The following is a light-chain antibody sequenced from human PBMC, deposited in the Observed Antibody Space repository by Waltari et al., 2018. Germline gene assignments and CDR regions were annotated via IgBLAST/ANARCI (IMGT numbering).Light chain of an antibody. J-gene: IGLJ3*02. CDR3: LLYDGSDQV. CDR2: STT. V-gene: IGLV7-43*01. Sequence: QTVETQEPSLTVSPGGAVTLTCASSAGAVTSGNYPNWIQQKPGQVPRSLIHSTTNRHPWTPARFSGSLLGGKAALTLSGVQPEDEAEYYCLLYDGSDQVFGGGTKLTVL. CDR1: AGAVTSGNY.